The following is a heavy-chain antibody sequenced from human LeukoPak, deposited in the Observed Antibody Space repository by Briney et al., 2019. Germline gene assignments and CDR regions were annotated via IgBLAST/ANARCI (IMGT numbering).Heavy chain of an antibody. J-gene: IGHJ4*02. CDR3: ARSAGHFDY. CDR1: GDSLSSNSAA. Sequence: SQTLSLTCAISGDSLSSNSAAWNWVRQSPSRGLEWLGRTYYRSKWHNDYTLSVKSRITINPDTSKNQFSLQLNSVTPEDMAVYYCARSAGHFDYWGQGTLVTVSS. CDR2: TYYRSKWHN. V-gene: IGHV6-1*01.